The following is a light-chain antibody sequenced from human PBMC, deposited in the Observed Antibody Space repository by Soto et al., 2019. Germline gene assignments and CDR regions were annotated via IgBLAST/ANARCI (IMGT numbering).Light chain of an antibody. CDR3: QHYNNGPRYT. CDR1: LSVSIH. V-gene: IGKV3-15*01. CDR2: GAS. Sequence: EVVLTQSPATLSVSPGETDTLSCRASLSVSIHLAWYQQKPGQAPRLLIYGASTRATGIPDRFSGSGSGTEFTLTISSLQSEDFAIYYCQHYNNGPRYTFGQGTKLEIK. J-gene: IGKJ2*01.